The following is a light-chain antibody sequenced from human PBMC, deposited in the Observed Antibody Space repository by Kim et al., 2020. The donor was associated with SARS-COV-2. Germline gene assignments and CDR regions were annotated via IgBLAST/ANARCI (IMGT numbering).Light chain of an antibody. CDR3: QQYGTSPIT. J-gene: IGKJ4*01. V-gene: IGKV3-20*01. Sequence: PGERATLSCRASQSVPGTDLAWYQKKSGQAPRLLIYGASSRATGIPDRFSGSGSGTDFTLTISRLEPADCAVYYCQQYGTSPITFGGGTKVEIK. CDR1: QSVPGTD. CDR2: GAS.